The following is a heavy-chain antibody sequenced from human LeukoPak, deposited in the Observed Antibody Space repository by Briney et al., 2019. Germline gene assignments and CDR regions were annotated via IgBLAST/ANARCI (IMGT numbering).Heavy chain of an antibody. CDR2: MNPNSGNT. D-gene: IGHD6-19*01. J-gene: IGHJ6*03. CDR1: GYTFTSYD. Sequence: ASVKVSCKASGYTFTSYDINWVRQATGQGLEWMGWMNPNSGNTGYAQKFQGRVTMTRNTSISTAYMELSSLRSEDTAVYYCARGCRGSSGWYAGYYYYMDVWGKGTTVTISS. CDR3: ARGCRGSSGWYAGYYYYMDV. V-gene: IGHV1-8*01.